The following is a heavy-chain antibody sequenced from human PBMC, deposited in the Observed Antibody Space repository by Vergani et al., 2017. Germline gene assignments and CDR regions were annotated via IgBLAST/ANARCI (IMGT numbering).Heavy chain of an antibody. CDR2: ISGDGGST. CDR3: AKDFDYFLYYYYYGMDV. J-gene: IGHJ6*02. Sequence: EVQLVESGGGLVQPGGSLRLSCAASGFTFDDYAMHWVRQAPGKGLEWVSLISGDGGSTYYADSVKGRFTISRDNSKNSLYLQMNSLRTEDTALYYCAKDFDYFLYYYYYGMDVWGQGTTVTVSS. CDR1: GFTFDDYA. V-gene: IGHV3-43*02. D-gene: IGHD2/OR15-2a*01.